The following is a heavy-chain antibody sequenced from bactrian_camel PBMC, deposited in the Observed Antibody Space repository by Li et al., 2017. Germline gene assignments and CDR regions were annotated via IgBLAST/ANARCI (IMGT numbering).Heavy chain of an antibody. V-gene: IGHV3S67*01. CDR2: VHTSGTT. D-gene: IGHD3*01. J-gene: IGHJ4*01. CDR1: GFTLTEYC. CDR3: AAVASGMWTKPDGHCSGTYRY. Sequence: DVQLVESGGGSVQAGGSLRISCATSGFTLTEYCLAWFRQAPGKERELLADVHTSGTTWVADSVKGRFTISLANDKSTLTLEMNSLRPEDTGMYYCAAVASGMWTKPDGHCSGTYRYWGQGTQVTVS.